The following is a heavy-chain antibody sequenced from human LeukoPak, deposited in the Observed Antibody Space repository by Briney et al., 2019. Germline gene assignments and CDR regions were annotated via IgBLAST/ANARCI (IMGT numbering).Heavy chain of an antibody. D-gene: IGHD6-19*01. J-gene: IGHJ4*02. Sequence: PSETLSLTCTVSGGSVSSGSYYWSWIRQPPGKGLEWIGYIYYSGSTNYNPSLKSRVTISVDTSKNQFSLKLSSVTAADTAVYYCARLYSSGWYFDYWGQGILVTVSS. CDR2: IYYSGST. CDR1: GGSVSSGSYY. V-gene: IGHV4-61*01. CDR3: ARLYSSGWYFDY.